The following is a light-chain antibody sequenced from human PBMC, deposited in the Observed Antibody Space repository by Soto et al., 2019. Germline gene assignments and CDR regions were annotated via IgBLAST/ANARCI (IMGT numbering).Light chain of an antibody. V-gene: IGLV4-69*01. CDR1: SGHSSYA. Sequence: QPVLTQSPSASASLGASVKLTCTLSSGHSSYAIAWHQQQPEKGPRYWMKLNSDGSHSKGDGIPDRFSGSSSGAERYLTISSLHSEDEADYYCQTWGTGIRVFGGGTKLTVL. CDR3: QTWGTGIRV. J-gene: IGLJ2*01. CDR2: LNSDGSH.